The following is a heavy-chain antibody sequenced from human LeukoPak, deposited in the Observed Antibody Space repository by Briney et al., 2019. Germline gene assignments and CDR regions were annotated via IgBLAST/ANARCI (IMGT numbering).Heavy chain of an antibody. Sequence: SETLSLTCAVYGGSFSGYYWSRIRQPPGKGLEWIGEINHSGSTNYNSSLKSRVTISVDTSKNRFSLKLSSVTAADTAVYYCARGREDGYNLYYFDYWGQGTLVTVSS. D-gene: IGHD5-24*01. CDR2: INHSGST. J-gene: IGHJ4*02. CDR3: ARGREDGYNLYYFDY. V-gene: IGHV4-34*01. CDR1: GGSFSGYY.